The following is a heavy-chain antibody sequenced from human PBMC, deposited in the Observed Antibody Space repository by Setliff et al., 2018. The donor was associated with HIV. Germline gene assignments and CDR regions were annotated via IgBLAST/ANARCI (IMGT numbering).Heavy chain of an antibody. V-gene: IGHV1-46*01. CDR3: ARDGLLAAAGLGDFDY. CDR1: GYTFTNNY. J-gene: IGHJ4*02. CDR2: INPSGGSA. Sequence: ASVKVSCKASGYTFTNNYIHWVRQAPGQGLEWMAIINPSGGSASYAQKFQGRVTITRDTFTSTVYMELSGLRSDDTAVYYCARDGLLAAAGLGDFDYWGQGTLVTVSS. D-gene: IGHD6-13*01.